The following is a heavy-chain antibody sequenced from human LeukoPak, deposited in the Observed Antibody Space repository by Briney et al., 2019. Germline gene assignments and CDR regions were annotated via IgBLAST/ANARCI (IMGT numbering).Heavy chain of an antibody. V-gene: IGHV4-34*01. J-gene: IGHJ6*02. D-gene: IGHD3-3*01. CDR3: ASANLYDFWSGYYYGMDV. Sequence: SETLSLTCAVYGGSSSGYYWSWIRQPPGKGLEWIGEINHSGSTNYNPSLKSRVTISVDTSKNQFSLKLSSVTAADTAVYYCASANLYDFWSGYYYGMDVWGQGTTVTVSS. CDR1: GGSSSGYY. CDR2: INHSGST.